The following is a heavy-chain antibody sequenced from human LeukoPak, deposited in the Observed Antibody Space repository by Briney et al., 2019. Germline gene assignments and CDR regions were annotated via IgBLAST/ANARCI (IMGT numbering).Heavy chain of an antibody. D-gene: IGHD6-13*01. Sequence: SETLSLTCAVYGGSFSGYYWSWIRQPPGKGLEWIGEINHSGSTNYNPSLKSRVTISVDTSKNQFSLKLSSVTAADTAVYYRARGPLGSSWGYWGQGTLVTVSS. CDR1: GGSFSGYY. J-gene: IGHJ4*02. V-gene: IGHV4-34*01. CDR3: ARGPLGSSWGY. CDR2: INHSGST.